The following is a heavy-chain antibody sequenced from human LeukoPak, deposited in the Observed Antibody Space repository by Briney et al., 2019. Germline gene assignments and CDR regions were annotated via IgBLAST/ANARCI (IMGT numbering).Heavy chain of an antibody. CDR3: ARDMSSGILTGYHSQ. CDR1: GYTFTSYG. Sequence: GASVKVSCKASGYTFTSYGISWVRQAPGQGLEWMGWISAYNGNTNYAQKLQGRVTMTTDTSTSTAYMELRSLRSDDTAVYYCARDMSSGILTGYHSQWGQGTLVSVSS. CDR2: ISAYNGNT. V-gene: IGHV1-18*01. J-gene: IGHJ4*02. D-gene: IGHD3-9*01.